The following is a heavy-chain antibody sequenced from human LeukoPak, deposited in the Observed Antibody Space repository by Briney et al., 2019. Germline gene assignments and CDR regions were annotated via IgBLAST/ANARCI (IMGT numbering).Heavy chain of an antibody. D-gene: IGHD5-12*01. CDR1: GGSISSGGYY. CDR2: IYYSRST. V-gene: IGHV4-31*03. Sequence: SETLSLTCTVSGGSISSGGYYWSRIRQHPGKGPEWIGYIYYSRSTSYNPSLKSRVTISVDTSKNQFSLKLNSVTAADTAVYYCTRDLRQKRGYSGYDGPQGGWFDPWGQGTLVTVSS. J-gene: IGHJ5*02. CDR3: TRDLRQKRGYSGYDGPQGGWFDP.